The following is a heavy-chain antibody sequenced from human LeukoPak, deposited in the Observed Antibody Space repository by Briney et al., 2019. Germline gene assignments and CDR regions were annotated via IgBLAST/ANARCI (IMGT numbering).Heavy chain of an antibody. Sequence: PSETLSLTCAVYGGSFSGYYWSWIRQPPGKGLEWIGEINHSGSTNYNPSLKSRVTISVDTSKNQFSLKLSSVTAADAAVYYCARGTMTTVTYYFDYWGQGTLVTVSS. V-gene: IGHV4-34*01. CDR3: ARGTMTTVTYYFDY. D-gene: IGHD4-17*01. CDR2: INHSGST. CDR1: GGSFSGYY. J-gene: IGHJ4*02.